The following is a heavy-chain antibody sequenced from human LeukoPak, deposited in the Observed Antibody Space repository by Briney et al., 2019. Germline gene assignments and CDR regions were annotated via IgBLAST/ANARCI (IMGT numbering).Heavy chain of an antibody. D-gene: IGHD6-13*01. CDR3: ARDRDIAAAGYFDY. CDR1: GFTFSSYA. V-gene: IGHV3-30*01. CDR2: ISYDGSNK. J-gene: IGHJ4*02. Sequence: GRSLRLSCAASGFTFSSYAMHWVRQAPGKGLEWVAVISYDGSNKYYADSVKGRFTISRDNSKNTLYLQMNSLRAEDTAVYYCARDRDIAAAGYFDYWGQGTLVTVSS.